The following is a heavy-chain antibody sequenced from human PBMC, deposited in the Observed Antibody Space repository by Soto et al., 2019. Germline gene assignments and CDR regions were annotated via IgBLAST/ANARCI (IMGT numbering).Heavy chain of an antibody. CDR1: GGCFRGYY. CDR2: INHSGST. Sequence: LCLTCGVWGGCFRGYYWRWVRQPPGKGLEWIGEINHSGSTNYNPSLKSRVTISVDTSKNQFSLKLSSVTAADTAVYYCARERYLRPRNWFDPWGQGTMVTVSS. CDR3: ARERYLRPRNWFDP. D-gene: IGHD3-9*01. V-gene: IGHV4-34*01. J-gene: IGHJ5*02.